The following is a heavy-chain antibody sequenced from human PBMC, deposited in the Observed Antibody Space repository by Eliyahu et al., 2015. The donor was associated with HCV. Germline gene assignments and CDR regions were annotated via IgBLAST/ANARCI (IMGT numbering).Heavy chain of an antibody. CDR3: ATVRASVTHRAEYFQH. CDR2: ILPVFGSS. J-gene: IGHJ1*01. CDR1: GGTFRTLS. Sequence: QVQLEQSGAEVKKPGSSVKVSCKASGGTFRTLSINWVRQAPGQGLEWMGRILPVFGSSNYAXKXQGRVSIXADESTATAYLELNSLTSDDTAIFYCATVRASVTHRAEYFQHWDQGTLVTVS. V-gene: IGHV1-69*01. D-gene: IGHD5/OR15-5a*01.